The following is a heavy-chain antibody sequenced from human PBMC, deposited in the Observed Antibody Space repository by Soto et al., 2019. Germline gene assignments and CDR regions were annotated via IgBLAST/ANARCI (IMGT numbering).Heavy chain of an antibody. V-gene: IGHV4-59*08. Sequence: ASETLSLTCTVSNDSISNYYWSWIRQPPGKGLEWIGYIYYSGSTKYNPSLKSRVTISVDTSKNQFSLKLSSVSAADTAVYYCARCIAAAGPIDYWGQGTLVTVSS. D-gene: IGHD6-13*01. CDR1: NDSISNYY. CDR3: ARCIAAAGPIDY. J-gene: IGHJ4*02. CDR2: IYYSGST.